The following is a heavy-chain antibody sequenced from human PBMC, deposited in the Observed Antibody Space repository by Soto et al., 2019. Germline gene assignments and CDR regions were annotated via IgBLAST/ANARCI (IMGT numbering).Heavy chain of an antibody. CDR1: GFTFSSYS. J-gene: IGHJ4*02. D-gene: IGHD3-22*01. CDR2: ISSSSSTI. V-gene: IGHV3-48*02. CDR3: ARVTKGGYYDSSGYHYPFDY. Sequence: GGSLRLSCAASGFTFSSYSMNWVRQAPGKGLEWVSYISSSSSTIYYADSVKGRFTISRDNAKNSLYLQMNSLRDEDTAVYYCARVTKGGYYDSSGYHYPFDYWGQGTLVTVSS.